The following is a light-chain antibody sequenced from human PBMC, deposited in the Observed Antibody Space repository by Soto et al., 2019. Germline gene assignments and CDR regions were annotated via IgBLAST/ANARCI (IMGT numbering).Light chain of an antibody. Sequence: EIVMTQSPATLSVSPGERVTLSCRASQSVGSKLAWYQQKPGQAPRLLIYGASTRATTIPIRFSGSGSGTAFFLTISRLQSEDLAVYYCQQYNNWPPYTFGQGTKLEL. CDR1: QSVGSK. J-gene: IGKJ2*01. CDR3: QQYNNWPPYT. CDR2: GAS. V-gene: IGKV3-15*01.